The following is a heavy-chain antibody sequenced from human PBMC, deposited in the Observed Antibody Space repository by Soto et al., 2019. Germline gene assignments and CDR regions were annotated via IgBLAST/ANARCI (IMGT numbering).Heavy chain of an antibody. CDR2: IDPSDSYT. D-gene: IGHD6-6*01. Sequence: PGESLKISCKGSGYSFTSYWISWVRQMPGKGLEWMGRIDPSDSYTNYSPSFQGHVTISADKSISTAYLQWSSLKASDTAMYYCASTIAARPYYYGMDVWGQGTTVTVS. V-gene: IGHV5-10-1*01. CDR1: GYSFTSYW. J-gene: IGHJ6*02. CDR3: ASTIAARPYYYGMDV.